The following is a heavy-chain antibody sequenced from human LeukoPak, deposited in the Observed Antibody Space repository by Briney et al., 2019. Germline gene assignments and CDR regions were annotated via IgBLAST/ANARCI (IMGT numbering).Heavy chain of an antibody. CDR3: AKFTSPSCGGDCYFDY. D-gene: IGHD2-21*02. J-gene: IGHJ4*02. V-gene: IGHV3-23*01. CDR2: VSGSGGST. Sequence: PGGSLRLFCAASGFTFSIYAMNWVRQAPGKGLEWVSTVSGSGGSTNYADSVKGRFIISRDNSKNTLYLQMHSLRAEDTAVYYCAKFTSPSCGGDCYFDYWGEGTMVTVSS. CDR1: GFTFSIYA.